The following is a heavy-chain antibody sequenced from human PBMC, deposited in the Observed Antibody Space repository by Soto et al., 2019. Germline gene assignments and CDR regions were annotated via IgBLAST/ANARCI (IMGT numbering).Heavy chain of an antibody. CDR2: ISYDGSNK. V-gene: IGHV3-30-3*01. J-gene: IGHJ4*02. CDR1: GFTFSSYA. CDR3: ERDKGATTIFDY. D-gene: IGHD1-26*01. Sequence: QVQLVESGGGVVQPGRSLRLSCAASGFTFSSYAMHWVRQAPGKGLEWVAVISYDGSNKYYADSVEGRFTISRDNSKNTLYLQMNSLRAEDTAVYYCERDKGATTIFDYWGQGTLVTVSS.